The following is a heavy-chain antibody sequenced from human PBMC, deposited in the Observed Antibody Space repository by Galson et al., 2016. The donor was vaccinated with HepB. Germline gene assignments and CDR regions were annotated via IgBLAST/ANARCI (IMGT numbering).Heavy chain of an antibody. D-gene: IGHD2-15*01. CDR3: AKADIVVVLGTTIPFDY. CDR1: GFTFTYYA. V-gene: IGHV3-23*01. Sequence: SLRLSCAASGFTFTYYAMSWVRQAPGKGLEWVSSISGSGGSTYYAGSVKGRFTISRDISQNTLYLQMNSLRAEDTAVYYCAKADIVVVLGTTIPFDYWGQGTLVTVSS. J-gene: IGHJ4*02. CDR2: ISGSGGST.